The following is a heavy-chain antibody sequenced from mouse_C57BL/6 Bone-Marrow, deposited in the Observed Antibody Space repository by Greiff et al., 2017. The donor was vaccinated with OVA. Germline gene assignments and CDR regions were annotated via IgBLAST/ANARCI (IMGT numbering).Heavy chain of an antibody. CDR2: INPNNGGT. V-gene: IGHV1-26*01. J-gene: IGHJ4*01. Sequence: EVQLQQSGPELVKPGASVKISCKASGYTFTDYYMNWVKQSHGKSLEWIGDINPNNGGTSYNQKFKGKATLTVDKSSSTAYMELRSLTSEDSAVYYCARSGGYYYDYWGQGTSVTVSS. CDR1: GYTFTDYY. CDR3: ARSGGYYYDY. D-gene: IGHD2-3*01.